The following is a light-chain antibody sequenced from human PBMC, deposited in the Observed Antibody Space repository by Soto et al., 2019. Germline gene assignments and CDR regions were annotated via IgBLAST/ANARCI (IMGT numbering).Light chain of an antibody. CDR1: PSVSGSN. Sequence: EIVLTQSPGTLSLSPGERATLSCRASPSVSGSNLAWYQQKPGQAPRLVIYGASSRATGIPDRFSGSGSGTDFTLTISRLDPEDSAVYYCQQYGDSITFGGGTKVEIK. CDR2: GAS. J-gene: IGKJ4*01. V-gene: IGKV3-20*01. CDR3: QQYGDSIT.